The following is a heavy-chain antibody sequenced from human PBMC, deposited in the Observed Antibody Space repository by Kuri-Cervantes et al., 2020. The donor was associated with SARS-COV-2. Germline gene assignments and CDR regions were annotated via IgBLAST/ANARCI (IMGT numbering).Heavy chain of an antibody. J-gene: IGHJ4*02. V-gene: IGHV4-34*08. Sequence: SETLSLTCAASGFTFSNAWMSWVRQAPGKGLEWIGEINHSGSTNYNPSLKSRVTISVDTSKNQFSLKLSSVTAADTAIYYCAAGGHCSSVSCYGPERVDFWGQGTLVTVSS. CDR2: INHSGST. CDR1: GFTFSNAW. D-gene: IGHD2-15*01. CDR3: AAGGHCSSVSCYGPERVDF.